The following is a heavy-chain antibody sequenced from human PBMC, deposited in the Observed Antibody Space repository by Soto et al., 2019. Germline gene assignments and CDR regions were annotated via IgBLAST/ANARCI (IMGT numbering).Heavy chain of an antibody. J-gene: IGHJ3*02. V-gene: IGHV3-23*01. CDR3: ATDCSGASCYRSHGFDI. CDR1: GFTFSSYA. D-gene: IGHD2-2*01. CDR2: ISGSGGST. Sequence: EVQLLESGGGLVQPGGSPRLSCAASGFTFSSYAMSWVRQAPGKGLEWVSAISGSGGSTYYADSVKGRFTISRDNSKNTLYLQMNSLRAEDTAVYYCATDCSGASCYRSHGFDICGQGTMVTVSS.